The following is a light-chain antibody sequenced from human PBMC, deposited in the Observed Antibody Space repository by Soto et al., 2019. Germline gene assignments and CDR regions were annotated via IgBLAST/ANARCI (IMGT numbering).Light chain of an antibody. Sequence: QSALTQPTSVSGSPGQSITISCTGNHNDIGTYDYVSWYQQHPGRSPRLLIHGVTTRPSGISGRFSASKSGLTASLTISGLQPEDEADYYCRSFTSNRIYVFGPWTKLTVL. J-gene: IGLJ1*01. CDR3: RSFTSNRIYV. V-gene: IGLV2-14*03. CDR1: HNDIGTYDY. CDR2: GVT.